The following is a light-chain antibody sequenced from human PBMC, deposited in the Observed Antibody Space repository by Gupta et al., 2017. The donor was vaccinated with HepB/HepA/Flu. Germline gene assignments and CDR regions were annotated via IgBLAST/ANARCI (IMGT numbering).Light chain of an antibody. V-gene: IGKV3-11*01. CDR3: QQRSNWALT. CDR2: DAS. J-gene: IGKJ4*01. Sequence: EIVLTQSPATLSLSPGERATLSCRASQSVSSYLAWYQQKPGQAPRLHIYDASNRATGLAARFSGSGSGTDFTLTISIRDPEDFAVYYCQQRSNWALTFGGGTKVEIK. CDR1: QSVSSY.